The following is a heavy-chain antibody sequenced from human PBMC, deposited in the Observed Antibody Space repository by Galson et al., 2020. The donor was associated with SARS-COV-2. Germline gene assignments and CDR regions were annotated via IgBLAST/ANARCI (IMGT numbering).Heavy chain of an antibody. CDR2: FSGGGGSS. CDR1: GFTFSSHA. CDR3: ARGTFVAARPADFDY. D-gene: IGHD6-6*01. Sequence: GGSLRLSCAVSGFTFSSHAMSWVRQAPGKGLEWVASFSGGGGSSYYADSVKGRFTISRDNSKNTLYLQMNSLRAEDTAVYYCARGTFVAARPADFDYWGQGALVTVSS. J-gene: IGHJ4*02. V-gene: IGHV3-23*01.